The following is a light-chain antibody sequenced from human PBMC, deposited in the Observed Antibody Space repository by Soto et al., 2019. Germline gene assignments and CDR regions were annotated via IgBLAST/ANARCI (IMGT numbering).Light chain of an antibody. CDR3: SSYAGSNNFVV. Sequence: QPVLTQPPSASGSPGQSVTISCTGTSSDVGGYNSVSWYQQHPGKAPKLMIYEVSKRPSGVPDRFSGSKSGNTASLTVSGLQAEDEADYYCSSYAGSNNFVVFGGGTKLTVL. CDR1: SSDVGGYNS. J-gene: IGLJ2*01. CDR2: EVS. V-gene: IGLV2-8*01.